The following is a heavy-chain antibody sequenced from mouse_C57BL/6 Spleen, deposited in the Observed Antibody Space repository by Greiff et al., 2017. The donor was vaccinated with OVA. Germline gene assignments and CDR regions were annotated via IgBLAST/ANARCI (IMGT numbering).Heavy chain of an antibody. J-gene: IGHJ1*03. CDR1: GFTFSSYA. V-gene: IGHV5-4*01. CDR2: ISDGGSYT. Sequence: EVQLQESGGGLVKPGGSLKLSCAASGFTFSSYAMSWVRQTPEKRLEWVATISDGGSYTYYPDNVKGRFTISRDNAKNNLYLQMSHLKSEDTAMYYCARDPTVVATDRYFDVWGTGTTVTVSS. CDR3: ARDPTVVATDRYFDV. D-gene: IGHD1-1*01.